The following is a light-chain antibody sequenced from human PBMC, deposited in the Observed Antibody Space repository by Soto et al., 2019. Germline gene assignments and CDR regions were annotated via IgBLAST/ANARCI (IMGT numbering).Light chain of an antibody. CDR1: SSDVGGYNY. V-gene: IGLV2-14*01. Sequence: QSVLTQPASVSGSPGQSITISCTGTSSDVGGYNYVSWYQQHPGKAPKLMIYDVSNWPSGVSNRFSGSKSGNTASLTISGLQAEDEADYYCSSYTSSSTQVFGGGTQLTVL. CDR3: SSYTSSSTQV. J-gene: IGLJ2*01. CDR2: DVS.